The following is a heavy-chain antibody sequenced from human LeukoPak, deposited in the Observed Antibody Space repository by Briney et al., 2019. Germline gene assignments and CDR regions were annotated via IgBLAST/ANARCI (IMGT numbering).Heavy chain of an antibody. D-gene: IGHD3-10*01. Sequence: SETLSLTCAVYGGSFSGYYWSWIRQPPGKGLEWIGEINHSGSTNYNPSLKSRVTISVDTSKNQFSLKLSSVTAADTAVYYCARRALLWFGGGAFDIWGQGTMVTVSS. CDR1: GGSFSGYY. CDR2: INHSGST. V-gene: IGHV4-34*01. CDR3: ARRALLWFGGGAFDI. J-gene: IGHJ3*02.